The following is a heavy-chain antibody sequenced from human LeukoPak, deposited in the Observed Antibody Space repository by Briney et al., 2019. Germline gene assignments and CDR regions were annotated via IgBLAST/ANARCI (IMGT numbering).Heavy chain of an antibody. V-gene: IGHV3-48*03. D-gene: IGHD6-19*01. J-gene: IGHJ4*02. CDR3: ARAIGWQGYDY. CDR1: EFTFSSYE. CDR2: ISSSGSAI. Sequence: GGSLRLSCAASEFTFSSYEMNWVRQAPGKGLEWVSYISSSGSAIYYADSLKGRFTISRDNAKNSLYLQMNSLRAEDTAVYYCARAIGWQGYDYWGQGTLVTVSS.